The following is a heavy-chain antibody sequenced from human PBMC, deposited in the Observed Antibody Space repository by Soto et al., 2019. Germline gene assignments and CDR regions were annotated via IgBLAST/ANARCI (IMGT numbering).Heavy chain of an antibody. Sequence: TETLSLTCTVSGGSISSYYWSWIRQPPGKGLEWIGYIYYSGSTNYNPSLKSRVTISVDTSKNQFSLKLSSVTAADTAVYYCARAGWLQSRYYFDYWGPGTLVTVSS. CDR3: ARAGWLQSRYYFDY. CDR1: GGSISSYY. D-gene: IGHD5-12*01. V-gene: IGHV4-59*01. J-gene: IGHJ4*02. CDR2: IYYSGST.